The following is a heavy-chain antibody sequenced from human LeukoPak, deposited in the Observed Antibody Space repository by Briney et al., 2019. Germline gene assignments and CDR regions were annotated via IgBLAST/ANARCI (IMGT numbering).Heavy chain of an antibody. Sequence: GASVKVSCKASGGTFSSNAISWVRQAPGQGLEWMGRIIPIFGTANYAQKFQGRVTITADKSTSTAYMELSSLRSEDTAVYYCARGGRYCSSTSCPYSTFDPWGQGTLVTVSS. V-gene: IGHV1-69*06. J-gene: IGHJ5*02. CDR2: IIPIFGTA. CDR3: ARGGRYCSSTSCPYSTFDP. CDR1: GGTFSSNA. D-gene: IGHD2-2*01.